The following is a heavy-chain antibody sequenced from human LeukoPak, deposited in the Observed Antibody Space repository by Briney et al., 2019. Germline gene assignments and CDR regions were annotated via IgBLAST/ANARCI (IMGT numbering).Heavy chain of an antibody. Sequence: ASVKVSCKASGYTFTGYYMHWVRQAPGQGLEWMGWINPNSGGTNYAQKFQGRVTMTRDTSISTAYMELSRLRSDDTAVYYCARDHYDSSGYHAFDIWGQGTMVTVSS. V-gene: IGHV1-2*02. CDR1: GYTFTGYY. J-gene: IGHJ3*02. CDR2: INPNSGGT. CDR3: ARDHYDSSGYHAFDI. D-gene: IGHD3-22*01.